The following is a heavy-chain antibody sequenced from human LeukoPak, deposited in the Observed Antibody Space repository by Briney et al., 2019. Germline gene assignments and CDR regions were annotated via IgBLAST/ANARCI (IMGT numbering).Heavy chain of an antibody. D-gene: IGHD5-18*01. CDR2: INHSGST. Sequence: SETLSLTCAVYGGSFSGYYWSWIRQPPGKGLEWIGEINHSGSTNYNPSLKSRVTISVDTSKNQFSLKLSSVTAADTAVYYCARGLVVTVMSGAFDIWGQGTMVTVSS. V-gene: IGHV4-34*01. J-gene: IGHJ3*02. CDR3: ARGLVVTVMSGAFDI. CDR1: GGSFSGYY.